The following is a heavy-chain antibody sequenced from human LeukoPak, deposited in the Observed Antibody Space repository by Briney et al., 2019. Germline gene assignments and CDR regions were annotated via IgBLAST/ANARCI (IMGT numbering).Heavy chain of an antibody. CDR1: GDSISNRDFY. CDR2: IYSGGRI. CDR3: ARAPWAYGNYVHAFDI. J-gene: IGHJ3*02. D-gene: IGHD4-11*01. Sequence: PSETLSLTCSVSGDSISNRDFYWAWIRQPPGKGLEWIGSIYSGGRIYYNPSLKSRVSISIDTSNNDLSLKVTSVTAADTAGYYCARAPWAYGNYVHAFDIWGQGTMVTVSS. V-gene: IGHV4-39*07.